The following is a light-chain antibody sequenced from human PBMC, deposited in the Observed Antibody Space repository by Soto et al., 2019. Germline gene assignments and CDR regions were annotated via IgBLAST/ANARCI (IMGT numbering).Light chain of an antibody. CDR3: QQRSNWPPYT. CDR1: QSINNY. J-gene: IGKJ2*01. V-gene: IGKV3-11*01. CDR2: DAS. Sequence: DIVLTQSPGTLSLSPGERVTLSCRASQSINNYLAWYQQKPGQAPRLLIYDASNRATGIPARFSGSGSGTDFTLTISSLEPEDFAVYYCQQRSNWPPYTFGQGTKLEIK.